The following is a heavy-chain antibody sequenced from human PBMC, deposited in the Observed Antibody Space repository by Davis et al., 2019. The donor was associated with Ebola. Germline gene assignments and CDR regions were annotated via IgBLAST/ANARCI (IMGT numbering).Heavy chain of an antibody. J-gene: IGHJ4*02. D-gene: IGHD1-26*01. CDR1: GGSISSYY. Sequence: PSETLSLTCTVSGGSISSYYWSWIRQPPGKGLEWIGYIYYSGSTNYNPSLKSRVTISVDTSKNQFSLKLSSVTAADTAVYYCARGARLKLPEFDYWGQGTLVTVSS. CDR3: ARGARLKLPEFDY. CDR2: IYYSGST. V-gene: IGHV4-59*01.